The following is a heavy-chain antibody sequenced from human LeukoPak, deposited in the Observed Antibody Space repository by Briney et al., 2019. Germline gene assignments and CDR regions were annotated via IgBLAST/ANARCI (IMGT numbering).Heavy chain of an antibody. J-gene: IGHJ4*02. Sequence: SETLSLTCTVSGGSISSYYWSWIRQPPGKGLEWIGYIYYSGSTNYNPSLKGRVAMSVDTSKNQFSLKLISVTAADTAVYYCARGNDFLSGYSYATWGQGTLVTVSS. CDR3: ARGNDFLSGYSYAT. CDR2: IYYSGST. V-gene: IGHV4-59*01. D-gene: IGHD3-3*01. CDR1: GGSISSYY.